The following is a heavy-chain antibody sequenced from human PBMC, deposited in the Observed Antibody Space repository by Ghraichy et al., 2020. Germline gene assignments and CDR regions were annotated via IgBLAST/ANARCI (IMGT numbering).Heavy chain of an antibody. Sequence: ETLSLTCAVYGGSFSGYYWSWIRQPPGKGLEWIGEINHSGSTNYNPSLKSRVTISVDTSKNQFSLKLSSVTAADTAVYHCARRRVAGPSPFDYWGQGTLVTVSS. J-gene: IGHJ4*02. D-gene: IGHD6-19*01. V-gene: IGHV4-34*01. CDR1: GGSFSGYY. CDR2: INHSGST. CDR3: ARRRVAGPSPFDY.